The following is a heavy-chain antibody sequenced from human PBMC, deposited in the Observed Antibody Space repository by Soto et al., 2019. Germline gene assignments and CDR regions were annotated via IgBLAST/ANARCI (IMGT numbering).Heavy chain of an antibody. Sequence: EVQVVESGGGLVQPGGSLRLSCAASGFAFNSHWMHWVRQAPGKGLVWVSRINSDGTRTDYADSVKGRFTISRDNAKNTLYLPMNSLGVEDTGVYYCGSPDRRSFSYTVAYWGQGTLLTVSS. D-gene: IGHD3-16*02. CDR3: GSPDRRSFSYTVAY. CDR2: INSDGTRT. J-gene: IGHJ4*02. CDR1: GFAFNSHW. V-gene: IGHV3-74*01.